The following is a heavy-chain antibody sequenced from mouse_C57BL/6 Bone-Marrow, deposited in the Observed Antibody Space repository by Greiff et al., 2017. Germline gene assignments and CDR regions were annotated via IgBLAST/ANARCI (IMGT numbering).Heavy chain of an antibody. CDR3: ATELSYFDY. J-gene: IGHJ2*01. CDR1: GYTFTDYY. CDR2: INPYNGGT. Sequence: VHVKQSGPVLVKPGASVKMSCKASGYTFTDYYMNWVKQSHGKSLEWIGVINPYNGGTSYNQKFKGKTTLHVDKSSSTAYMGLNSLTSEDSAVYYCATELSYFDYWGQGTTLTVSS. V-gene: IGHV1-19*01. D-gene: IGHD3-3*01.